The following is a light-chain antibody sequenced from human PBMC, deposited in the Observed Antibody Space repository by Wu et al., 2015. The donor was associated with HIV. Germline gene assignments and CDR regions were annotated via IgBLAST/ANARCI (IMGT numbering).Light chain of an antibody. V-gene: IGKV1-5*03. CDR2: KAS. Sequence: DIQMTQSPSTVSASVGDSVTITYRASQSIGRWLAWYQQKPGQAPKLLVYKASTLESGVPSRFSGSGSGTEFSLTITTLQPDDFASYYCHQYNSPNTFGQGTNLEIK. CDR1: QSIGRW. J-gene: IGKJ2*01. CDR3: HQYNSPNT.